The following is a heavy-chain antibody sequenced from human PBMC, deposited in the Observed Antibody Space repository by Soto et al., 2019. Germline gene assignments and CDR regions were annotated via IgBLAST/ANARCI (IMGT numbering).Heavy chain of an antibody. D-gene: IGHD2-15*01. CDR3: ARFHDRGRFGQGFDY. Sequence: PGGSLRLSCAASGFTFSSYSMNWVRQAPGKGLEWVSYISSSSSTIYYADSVKGRFTISRDNAKNSLYLQMNSLRAEDTAVYYCARFHDRGRFGQGFDYWGQGTLVTVSS. CDR2: ISSSSSTI. V-gene: IGHV3-48*01. J-gene: IGHJ4*02. CDR1: GFTFSSYS.